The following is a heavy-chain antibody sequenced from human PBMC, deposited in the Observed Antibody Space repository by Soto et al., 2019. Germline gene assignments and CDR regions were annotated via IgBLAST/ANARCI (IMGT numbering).Heavy chain of an antibody. CDR2: INPSGGST. Sequence: ASVKVSCKASGYTFTSNYMHWVRQAPGQGLEWMGIINPSGGSTSYAQKFQGRVTMTRDTSTSTVYMELSSLRGEDTAVYYCAKDNGSGCDWLRVGDASDIWGQGTMVTVSS. V-gene: IGHV1-46*01. J-gene: IGHJ3*02. CDR3: AKDNGSGCDWLRVGDASDI. D-gene: IGHD5-12*01. CDR1: GYTFTSNY.